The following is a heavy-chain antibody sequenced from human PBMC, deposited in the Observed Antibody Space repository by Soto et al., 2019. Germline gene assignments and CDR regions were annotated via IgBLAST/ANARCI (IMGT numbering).Heavy chain of an antibody. CDR3: ARDGRGYSYGEANYYYYYGMDV. D-gene: IGHD5-18*01. Sequence: PSETLSLTCAVYGGSFSGYYWSWIRQPPGKGLEWIGEINHSGSTNYNPSLKSRVTISVDTSKNQFSLKLSSVTAADTAAYYCARDGRGYSYGEANYYYYYGMDVWGQGTTVTVSS. CDR1: GGSFSGYY. V-gene: IGHV4-34*01. CDR2: INHSGST. J-gene: IGHJ6*02.